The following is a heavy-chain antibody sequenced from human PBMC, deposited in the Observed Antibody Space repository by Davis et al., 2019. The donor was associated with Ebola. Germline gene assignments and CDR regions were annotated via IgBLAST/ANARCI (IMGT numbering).Heavy chain of an antibody. D-gene: IGHD2-8*01. V-gene: IGHV1-69*13. CDR3: GEEVMGGTTRRFYY. CDR1: GGTFSSYG. Sequence: AASVKVSCKASGGTFSSYGISWVRQAPGQGLEWMGGIIPICGTTFYAQNFQGRVTITADESTSTAYMELSSLGSEDTAVFYCGEEVMGGTTRRFYYRGQGNLGTVSS. CDR2: IIPICGTT. J-gene: IGHJ4*02.